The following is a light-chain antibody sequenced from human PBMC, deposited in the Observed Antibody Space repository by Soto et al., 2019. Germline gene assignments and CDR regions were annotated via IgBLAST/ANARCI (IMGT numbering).Light chain of an antibody. J-gene: IGKJ4*01. CDR3: QQANSFPLT. Sequence: DIQMTQSPSTLSASLGDRVSITCRASQSISSGLAWYQQKPGKAPKVLIYHASTLESGVPSRFSGSGSGTDFTLTISSLQPEDFAIYYCQQANSFPLTFGGGTKVDIK. CDR1: QSISSG. V-gene: IGKV1-5*01. CDR2: HAS.